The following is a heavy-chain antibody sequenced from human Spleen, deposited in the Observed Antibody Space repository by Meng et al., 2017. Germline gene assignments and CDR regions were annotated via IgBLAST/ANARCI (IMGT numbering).Heavy chain of an antibody. J-gene: IGHJ4*02. CDR2: VSYDGSNE. D-gene: IGHD1-1*01. CDR3: AKAGQTGTNYYFDY. CDR1: GFTFSSYG. Sequence: QVQLVESGGGVVQPGTSLRLSCAASGFTFSSYGMHWVRQAPGKGLEWVTVVSYDGSNEHYEDSVKGRFTISRDNSKNTLYLQMNSLRPEDTAVYYCAKAGQTGTNYYFDYWGQGTLVTVSS. V-gene: IGHV3-30*18.